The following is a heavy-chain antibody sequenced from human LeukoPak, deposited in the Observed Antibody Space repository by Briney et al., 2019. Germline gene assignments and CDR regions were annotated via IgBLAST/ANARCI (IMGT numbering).Heavy chain of an antibody. D-gene: IGHD2-21*01. CDR2: IWYDGSNK. CDR1: GFTFSSYG. V-gene: IGHV3-33*01. J-gene: IGHJ3*02. CDR3: ASAGEDAIDI. Sequence: GGSLRLSCAASGFTFSSYGMHWVRQAPGKGLEWVAVIWYDGSNKYYADSVKGRFTISRDNSKNTLYVQMNSLRAEDTAVYYCASAGEDAIDIWGQGTMVTVSS.